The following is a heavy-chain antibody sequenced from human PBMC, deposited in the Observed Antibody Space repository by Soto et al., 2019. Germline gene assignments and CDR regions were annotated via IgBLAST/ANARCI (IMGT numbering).Heavy chain of an antibody. CDR1: GFTFSNYG. CDR2: ISYDGNVA. Sequence: QVQLVESGGGVVQPGRSLRLSCAASGFTFSNYGMHWVRQAPGKGLEWVIVISYDGNVAYYADSVKGRFTISRDNSKNTLYLQMNSLRTEDTAMYYCAKEGPITNWYFDDGGQGTLVTVSS. J-gene: IGHJ4*02. V-gene: IGHV3-30*18. CDR3: AKEGPITNWYFDD. D-gene: IGHD1-1*01.